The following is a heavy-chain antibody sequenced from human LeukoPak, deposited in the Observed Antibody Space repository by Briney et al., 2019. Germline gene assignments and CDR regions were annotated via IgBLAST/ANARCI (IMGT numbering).Heavy chain of an antibody. CDR2: INPSGGST. CDR1: GYTFTSYY. CDR3: ARESNCSGGSCYSDWFDP. J-gene: IGHJ5*02. V-gene: IGHV1-46*01. D-gene: IGHD2-15*01. Sequence: ASVKVSCKASGYTFTSYYMHWVRQAPGQGLEWMGIINPSGGSTSYAQKFQGRVTMTSDTSTSTVYMELSSLRSEDTAVYYCARESNCSGGSCYSDWFDPWGQGTLVTVSS.